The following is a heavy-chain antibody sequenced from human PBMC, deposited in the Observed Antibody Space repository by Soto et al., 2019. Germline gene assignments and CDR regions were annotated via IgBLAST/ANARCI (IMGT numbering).Heavy chain of an antibody. J-gene: IGHJ5*02. Sequence: PSETLSLTGSVSGGSMSSYYWSWIRQPPGKGLEWIGYIYYSGSTNYNPSLKSRVTISVDTSKNQFSLKLCSVTAAHTAVYYCARNYDSSGYHPRFDPCGQGALV. CDR3: ARNYDSSGYHPRFDP. D-gene: IGHD3-22*01. CDR2: IYYSGST. V-gene: IGHV4-59*01. CDR1: GGSMSSYY.